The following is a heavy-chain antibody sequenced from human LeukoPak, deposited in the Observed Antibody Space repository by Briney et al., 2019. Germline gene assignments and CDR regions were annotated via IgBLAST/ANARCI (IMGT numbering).Heavy chain of an antibody. CDR3: ARVKGNYQNWFDP. D-gene: IGHD1-7*01. V-gene: IGHV4-59*08. CDR2: IYYSGST. Sequence: SETLSLTCTVSGGSISSYYWSWIRQPPGKGLEWIGYIYYSGSTNYNPSLKSRITISVDTSRNQFSLKLNSVTATDTAVYYCARVKGNYQNWFDPWGQGTLVTVSS. J-gene: IGHJ5*02. CDR1: GGSISSYY.